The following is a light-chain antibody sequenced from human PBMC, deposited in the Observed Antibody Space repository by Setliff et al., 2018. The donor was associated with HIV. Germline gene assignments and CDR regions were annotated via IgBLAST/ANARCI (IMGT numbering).Light chain of an antibody. J-gene: IGLJ1*01. Sequence: QSALTQPASVSGSPGQSITISCTGSSNNIGGYESISWYQQHPGEVPKLMIYDVTKRPSGVSNRFSGSKSGNTASLTVSGLQTEDEADYYCSSYAGNKGDVFGTGTKGTVL. CDR3: SSYAGNKGDV. V-gene: IGLV2-14*03. CDR2: DVT. CDR1: SNNIGGYES.